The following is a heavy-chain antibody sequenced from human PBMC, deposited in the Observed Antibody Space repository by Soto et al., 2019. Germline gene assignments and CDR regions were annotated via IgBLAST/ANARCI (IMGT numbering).Heavy chain of an antibody. CDR1: GYHFTAYG. V-gene: IGHV1-18*01. CDR2: VSTNNADT. Sequence: ASVKVSCKTSGYHFTAYGLAWLRQAPGQRPEWMGWVSTNNADTNYAQKFQGRVTMTTDKSTTTTYMELRSLRSDDTAVYYCARYLTTDSSAYYSFAYWGQGAVVTLSS. CDR3: ARYLTTDSSAYYSFAY. D-gene: IGHD3-22*01. J-gene: IGHJ4*02.